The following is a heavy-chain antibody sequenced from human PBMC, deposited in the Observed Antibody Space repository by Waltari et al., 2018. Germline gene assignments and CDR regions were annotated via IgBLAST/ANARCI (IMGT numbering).Heavy chain of an antibody. D-gene: IGHD3-3*01. CDR1: GGSLSGYH. CDR2: INDSGPT. V-gene: IGHV4-34*02. J-gene: IGHJ6*03. Sequence: QVQLQQWGAGLLKPSETLSLTCDVPGGSLSGYHWTWIRQPPGKGLEWIGEINDSGPTTCNPSLESRVTVAIDTAKNQFSLRVRSVTAADTAVYYCARVFGYYYYYMDVWGKGTTVTISS. CDR3: ARVFGYYYYYMDV.